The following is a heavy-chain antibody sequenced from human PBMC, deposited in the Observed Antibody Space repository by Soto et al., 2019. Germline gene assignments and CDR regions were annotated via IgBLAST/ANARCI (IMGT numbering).Heavy chain of an antibody. D-gene: IGHD6-19*01. CDR1: GFTFDDYA. V-gene: IGHV3-9*01. Sequence: EVQLVESGGGLVQPGRSLRLSCAASGFTFDDYAMHWVRQAPGKGLEWVSGISWNSGSIGYADSVKGRFTISRDNAKNSLYLQMNSLRAEDTALYYCAKAGGYSSGWYSGYYFDYWGQGTLVTVSS. CDR2: ISWNSGSI. CDR3: AKAGGYSSGWYSGYYFDY. J-gene: IGHJ4*02.